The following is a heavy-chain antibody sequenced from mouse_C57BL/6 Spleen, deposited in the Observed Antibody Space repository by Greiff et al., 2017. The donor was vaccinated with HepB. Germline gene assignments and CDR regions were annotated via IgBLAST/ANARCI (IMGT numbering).Heavy chain of an antibody. J-gene: IGHJ4*01. CDR2: ISDGGSYT. CDR1: GFTFSSYA. Sequence: EVKVVESGGGLVKPGGSLKLSCAASGFTFSSYAMSWVRQTPEKRLEWVATISDGGSYTYYPDNVKGRFTISRDNAKNNLYLQMSHLKSEDTAMYYCARDHDGYAMDYWGQGTSVTVSS. CDR3: ARDHDGYAMDY. V-gene: IGHV5-4*01. D-gene: IGHD2-3*01.